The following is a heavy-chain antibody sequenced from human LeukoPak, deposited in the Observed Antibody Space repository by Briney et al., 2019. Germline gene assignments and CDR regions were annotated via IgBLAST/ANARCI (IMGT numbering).Heavy chain of an antibody. CDR1: GFTFSSYA. Sequence: GGSLRLSCAASGFTFSSYAMHWVRQAPGKGLEWISYIKSGGNTTHYSDSMKGRFTISRDYAKNSLFLQMNSLTAEDTAVYYCATTHYRPYWGQGTLVTVSS. J-gene: IGHJ4*02. CDR3: ATTHYRPY. D-gene: IGHD1-1*01. CDR2: IKSGGNTT. V-gene: IGHV3-48*03.